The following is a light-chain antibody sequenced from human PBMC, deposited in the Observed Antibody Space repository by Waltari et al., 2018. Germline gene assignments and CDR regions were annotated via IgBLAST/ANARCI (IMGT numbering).Light chain of an antibody. J-gene: IGKJ1*01. CDR1: QSVNGY. CDR3: QQCNDWPRGT. Sequence: ETVMTQSPATLSVSPGERATLSCRASQSVNGYLAWYQQKPGQPPRPLIYGASTRAPGVPARVAGSGSQREFTLTISSLQSEDLGIYYCQQCNDWPRGTFGQGTKVEIK. V-gene: IGKV3-15*01. CDR2: GAS.